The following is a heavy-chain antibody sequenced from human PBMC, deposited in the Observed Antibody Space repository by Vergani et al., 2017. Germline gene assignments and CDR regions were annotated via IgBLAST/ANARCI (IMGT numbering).Heavy chain of an antibody. CDR2: IYAGDSDV. Sequence: EVQLVQSGAEVKKPGESLKISRQGSGYSITNYWIAWVRQRPGKGLEWMGIIYAGDSDVRYSPSFQGQVTMSVDKSLSTAYLQWSSLKASDTAIYYCTRHVPCGDGACLHFDHWGQGTQVTVSS. J-gene: IGHJ4*02. CDR3: TRHVPCGDGACLHFDH. CDR1: GYSITNYW. V-gene: IGHV5-51*01. D-gene: IGHD2-21*01.